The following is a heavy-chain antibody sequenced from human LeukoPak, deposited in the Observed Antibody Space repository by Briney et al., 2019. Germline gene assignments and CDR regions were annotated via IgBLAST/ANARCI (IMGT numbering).Heavy chain of an antibody. CDR3: ARGTRTSIQLWLSFDY. CDR1: GGTFSSYA. V-gene: IGHV1-69*05. Sequence: ASVKVSCKASGGTFSSYAISWVRQDPGQGLEWMGRIIPIFGTANYAQKFQGRVTITTDESTSTAYMELSSLRSEDTAVYYCARGTRTSIQLWLSFDYWGQGTLVTVSS. CDR2: IIPIFGTA. D-gene: IGHD5-18*01. J-gene: IGHJ4*02.